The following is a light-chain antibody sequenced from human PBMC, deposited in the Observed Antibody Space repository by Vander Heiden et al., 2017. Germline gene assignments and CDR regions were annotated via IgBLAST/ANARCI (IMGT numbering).Light chain of an antibody. CDR1: QSISSW. J-gene: IGKJ1*01. V-gene: IGKV1-5*03. CDR3: QQYSSYWT. Sequence: DIQMTQSPSTLSASVGDRVTISCRASQSISSWLAWYQQKPGKAPKLLIYKASSLESGVPSMFSGSASGTEFTLTISSLQPDDFATYYCQQYSSYWTFGQGTKVEIK. CDR2: KAS.